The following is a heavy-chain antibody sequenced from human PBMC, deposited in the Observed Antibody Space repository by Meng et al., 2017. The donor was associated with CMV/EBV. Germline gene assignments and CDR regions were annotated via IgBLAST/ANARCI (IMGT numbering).Heavy chain of an antibody. CDR3: AKDLWVRQLNTSPSFGY. CDR2: IRYDGSST. J-gene: IGHJ4*02. Sequence: GESPKISRAASGIHRDYHGLHWARQAPGKGLEWVAFIRYDGSSTYSSDSVKGRFTISRDNSKNTMYLQMNSLTTEDTAIYYCAKDLWVRQLNTSPSFGYWGQGTLVTVSS. D-gene: IGHD2-2*01. CDR1: GIHRDYHG. V-gene: IGHV3-30*02.